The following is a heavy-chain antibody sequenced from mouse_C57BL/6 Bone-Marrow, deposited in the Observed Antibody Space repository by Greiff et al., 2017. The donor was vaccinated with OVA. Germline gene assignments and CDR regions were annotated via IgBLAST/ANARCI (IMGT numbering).Heavy chain of an antibody. V-gene: IGHV1-55*01. Sequence: VKLMESGAELVKPGASVKMSCKASGYTFTSYWITWVKQRPGQGLEWIGDIYPGSGSTNYNEKFKSKATLTVDTSSSTAYMQLSSLTSEDSAVYYCAMLYYFDYWGQGTTLTVSS. CDR3: AMLYYFDY. CDR1: GYTFTSYW. CDR2: IYPGSGST. J-gene: IGHJ2*01.